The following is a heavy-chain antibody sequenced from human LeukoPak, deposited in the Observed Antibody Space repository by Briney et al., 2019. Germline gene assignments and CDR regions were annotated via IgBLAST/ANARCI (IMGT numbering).Heavy chain of an antibody. D-gene: IGHD6-13*01. CDR3: ARDLAAAGSGFDY. V-gene: IGHV1-69*04. CDR2: IIPILGIA. J-gene: IGHJ4*02. Sequence: SVKVSCKASGGTFSSYAISWVRQAPGQGLEWMGRIIPILGIANYAQKFQGRVTITADKSTSTAYMELSSLRSEDTAVYHCARDLAAAGSGFDYWGQGTLVTVSS. CDR1: GGTFSSYA.